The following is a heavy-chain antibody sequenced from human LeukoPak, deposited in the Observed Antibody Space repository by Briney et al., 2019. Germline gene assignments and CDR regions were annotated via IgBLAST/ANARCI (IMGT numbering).Heavy chain of an antibody. CDR2: INPNSGGT. CDR3: ARASITLFGVVPSNWFDP. J-gene: IGHJ5*02. Sequence: ASVKVSCEASGYTFTGYYMHWVRQAPGQGLEWMGWINPNSGGTNYAQKFQGRVTMTRDTSISTAYMELSRLRSDDTAVYYCARASITLFGVVPSNWFDPWGQGTLVTVSS. D-gene: IGHD3-3*01. V-gene: IGHV1-2*02. CDR1: GYTFTGYY.